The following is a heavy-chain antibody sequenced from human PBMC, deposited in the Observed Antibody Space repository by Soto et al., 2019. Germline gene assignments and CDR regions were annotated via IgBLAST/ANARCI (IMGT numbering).Heavy chain of an antibody. D-gene: IGHD1-26*01. Sequence: SETLSRTCPVSGGSISSYYWSWIRQPPGKGLEWIGYIYYSGSTNYNPSLKSRVTISVDTSKNQFSLKLSSVTAADTAVYYCARETPGATFDYWGQGTLVTVSS. CDR3: ARETPGATFDY. CDR1: GGSISSYY. V-gene: IGHV4-59*01. J-gene: IGHJ4*02. CDR2: IYYSGST.